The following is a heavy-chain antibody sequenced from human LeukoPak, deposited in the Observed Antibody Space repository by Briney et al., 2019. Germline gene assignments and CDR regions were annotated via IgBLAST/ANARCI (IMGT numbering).Heavy chain of an antibody. J-gene: IGHJ4*02. CDR3: ARLRAGYSSGWYDY. D-gene: IGHD6-19*01. V-gene: IGHV4-61*02. Sequence: SETLSLTCTASGVSISSGRKDWGWLRPPGRKGLEWIGRIYTSGSTNNNPSLKSRVTISVVTSKNQFSLKLISVAAADTAVYYCARLRAGYSSGWYDYWGQGTLVTVSS. CDR2: IYTSGST. CDR1: GVSISSGRKD.